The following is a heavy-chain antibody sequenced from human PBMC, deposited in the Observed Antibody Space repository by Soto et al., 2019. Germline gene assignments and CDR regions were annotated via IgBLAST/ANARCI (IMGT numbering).Heavy chain of an antibody. Sequence: QVQLQESGPGQVKPSETLSLTCTISGGSISVYYWSWIRQPPGQGLEWIGYIYASGSPYYNPSLKSRVTISADTSKYQISLKLTSPTAADTAVYYCARGVGSSPPQYWGRGTLVTVSS. V-gene: IGHV4-59*01. J-gene: IGHJ4*02. CDR3: ARGVGSSPPQY. CDR2: IYASGSP. CDR1: GGSISVYY. D-gene: IGHD1-26*01.